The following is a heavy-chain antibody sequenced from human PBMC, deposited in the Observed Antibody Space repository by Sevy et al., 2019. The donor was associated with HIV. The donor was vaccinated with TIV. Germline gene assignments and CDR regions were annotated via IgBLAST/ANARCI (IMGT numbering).Heavy chain of an antibody. Sequence: SDTLSLTCTVSGGSISSGGYYWSWIRQHPGKGLEWIGYIYYSGSTYYNPSLKSRVTISVDTSKNQFSLKLSSVTAADTAVYYCARVSQQPYYFDYWGQGTLVTVSS. J-gene: IGHJ4*02. CDR2: IYYSGST. V-gene: IGHV4-31*03. CDR1: GGSISSGGYY. CDR3: ARVSQQPYYFDY. D-gene: IGHD6-13*01.